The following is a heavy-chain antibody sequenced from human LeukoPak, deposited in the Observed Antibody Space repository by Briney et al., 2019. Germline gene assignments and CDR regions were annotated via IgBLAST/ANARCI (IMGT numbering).Heavy chain of an antibody. CDR3: ARVDSSGWYQYYYYYMDV. Sequence: VQPGGSLRLSCAASGFTFRSYSMNWVRQAPGKGLEWVSYISSFGGTIYYADSVKGRFTISRDNAKNSLYLQMSSLRAEDTAVYYCARVDSSGWYQYYYYYMDVWGKGTTVTVSS. V-gene: IGHV3-48*01. J-gene: IGHJ6*03. CDR1: GFTFRSYS. CDR2: ISSFGGTI. D-gene: IGHD6-19*01.